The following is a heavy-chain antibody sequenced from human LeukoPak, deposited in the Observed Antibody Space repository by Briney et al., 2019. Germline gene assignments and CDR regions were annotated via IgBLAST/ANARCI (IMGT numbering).Heavy chain of an antibody. D-gene: IGHD2/OR15-2a*01. Sequence: KPSETLSLTCTVSGGSIRSPGYYWGWTRQPPGKGLEWIGSMYYSGSSFYNPSLKSRVAISVDTSKNQFSLKLSSVTAADTAVYYCARNKYYYMDVWGKGTTVTVSS. V-gene: IGHV4-39*07. CDR2: MYYSGSS. CDR3: ARNKYYYMDV. J-gene: IGHJ6*03. CDR1: GGSIRSPGYY.